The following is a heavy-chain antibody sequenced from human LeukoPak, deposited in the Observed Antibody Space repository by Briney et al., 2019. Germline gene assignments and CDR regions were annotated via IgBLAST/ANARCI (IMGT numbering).Heavy chain of an antibody. CDR2: INHSGST. D-gene: IGHD3-9*01. J-gene: IGHJ4*02. Sequence: SETLSLTCAIYGGSFSGYYWSWIRQPPGKGLEWIGEINHSGSTNYNPSLKSRVTMSVDTSKNQFSLKLSSVTAADTAIYYCARHAYYDILTGYYGSSAPSYYFDYWGQGTLVTVSS. CDR3: ARHAYYDILTGYYGSSAPSYYFDY. CDR1: GGSFSGYY. V-gene: IGHV4-34*01.